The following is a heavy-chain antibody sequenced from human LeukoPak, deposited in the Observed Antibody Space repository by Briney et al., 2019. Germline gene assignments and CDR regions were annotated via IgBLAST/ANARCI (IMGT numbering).Heavy chain of an antibody. CDR1: GFTFSSYW. J-gene: IGHJ1*01. CDR3: AKDLHLAAPPPAEYFQH. D-gene: IGHD2-15*01. V-gene: IGHV3-7*01. CDR2: INQDGSEK. Sequence: PGGSLRLSCAASGFTFSSYWMSWVRQAPGKGLEWVANINQDGSEKYYVDSVKGRFTISRDNSKNTLYLQMNSLRAEDTAVYYCAKDLHLAAPPPAEYFQHWGQGTLVTVSS.